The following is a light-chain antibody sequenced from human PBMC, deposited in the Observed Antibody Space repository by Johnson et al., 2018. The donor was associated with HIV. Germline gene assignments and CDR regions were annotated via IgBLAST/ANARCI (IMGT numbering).Light chain of an antibody. CDR1: SSNIGNNY. CDR3: GTWDNSLIPVYV. J-gene: IGLJ1*01. Sequence: QSVLTQPPSVSAAPGQKVTISCSGSSSNIGNNYVSWYQQLPGTAPKLLIYDNNQRPSGIPDRFSGSKSGTSATLGITGLQTGDEADYYCGTWDNSLIPVYVFGTATRVSVL. CDR2: DNN. V-gene: IGLV1-51*01.